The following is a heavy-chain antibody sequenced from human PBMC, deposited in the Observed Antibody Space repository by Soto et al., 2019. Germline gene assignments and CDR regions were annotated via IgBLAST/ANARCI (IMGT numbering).Heavy chain of an antibody. V-gene: IGHV3-30-3*01. CDR1: GFTFSSYA. CDR2: ISYDGSNK. J-gene: IGHJ4*02. CDR3: AKTIVGATPNYFDY. D-gene: IGHD1-26*01. Sequence: GGSLRLSCAASGFTFSSYAMRWVRQAPGKGLEWVAVISYDGSNKYYADSVKGRFTISRDNSKNTLYLQMNSLRAEDTAVYYCAKTIVGATPNYFDYWGQGTLVTVSS.